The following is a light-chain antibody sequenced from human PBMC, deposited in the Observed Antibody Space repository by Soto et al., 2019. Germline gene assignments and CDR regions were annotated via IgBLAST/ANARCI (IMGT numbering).Light chain of an antibody. Sequence: EIVLTQSPGTLSLSPGDRATLSCRASQSVSSSYLAWYQQKPGQAPRLLIYGACSRATGIPDRFSGSGSGTDFTLSISRLEPEDFAVYYCQQYGSSPWTFGQGTNVEIK. J-gene: IGKJ1*01. CDR2: GAC. CDR3: QQYGSSPWT. CDR1: QSVSSSY. V-gene: IGKV3-20*01.